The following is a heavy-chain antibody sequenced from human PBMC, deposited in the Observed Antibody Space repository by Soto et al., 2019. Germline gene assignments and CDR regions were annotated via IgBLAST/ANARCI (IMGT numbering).Heavy chain of an antibody. Sequence: QVQLVQSGAEVKKPGSSVKVSCKASGDTFNFYTINWVRQAPGLGLEWMGRFNPILSFSNSALKFQGRVTLTADKSPTTAYMVLSSLRSEDTAIYYCATSFVSGSRAFDYWGQGALVTVSS. D-gene: IGHD3-10*01. V-gene: IGHV1-69*02. J-gene: IGHJ4*02. CDR3: ATSFVSGSRAFDY. CDR2: FNPILSFS. CDR1: GDTFNFYT.